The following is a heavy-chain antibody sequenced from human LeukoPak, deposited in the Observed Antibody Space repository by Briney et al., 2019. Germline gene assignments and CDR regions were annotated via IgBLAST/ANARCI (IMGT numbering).Heavy chain of an antibody. D-gene: IGHD2-2*02. J-gene: IGHJ4*02. CDR2: INRVSNTI. V-gene: IGHV3-48*01. CDR1: GFTFSSYS. Sequence: GGSLRLSCAASGFTFSSYSMNWVRQAPGKGLEWVSYINRVSNTIYYADSVKGQFTISRGNAKNSLYLQMNSLRAEDTAVYYCAKEYCSRTSCYTVGYFDHWGQGTLVTVSS. CDR3: AKEYCSRTSCYTVGYFDH.